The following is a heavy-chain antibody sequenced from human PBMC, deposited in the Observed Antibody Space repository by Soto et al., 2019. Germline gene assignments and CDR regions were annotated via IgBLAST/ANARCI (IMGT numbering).Heavy chain of an antibody. CDR2: INHSGST. CDR3: ARLLIPSSGYSPMWVRRYYFDY. V-gene: IGHV4-34*01. Sequence: QVQLQQWGAGLLKPSETLSLTCAVYGGSFSGYYWSWIRQPPGKGLEWIGEINHSGSTNYNPSLKSRVTISVDTSKNQFSLKLSSVTAPDTAVYYCARLLIPSSGYSPMWVRRYYFDYWGQGTLVTVSS. CDR1: GGSFSGYY. D-gene: IGHD3-22*01. J-gene: IGHJ4*02.